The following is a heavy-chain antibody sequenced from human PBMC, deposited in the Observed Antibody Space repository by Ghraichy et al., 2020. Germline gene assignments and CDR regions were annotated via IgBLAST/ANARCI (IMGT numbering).Heavy chain of an antibody. J-gene: IGHJ4*02. V-gene: IGHV3-7*03. CDR2: INHDGSEK. Sequence: GGSLRLSCAASKFTFKNYWMTWVRQAPGKGLEWVANINHDGSEKNYLDSVKGRFTISRDNAKNSLYLQMHSLRVEDTAVYHCGKGLDFWGQGTLVTVSS. CDR1: KFTFKNYW. CDR3: GKGLDF.